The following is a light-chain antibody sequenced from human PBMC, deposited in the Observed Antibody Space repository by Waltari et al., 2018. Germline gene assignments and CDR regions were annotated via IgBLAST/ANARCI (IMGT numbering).Light chain of an antibody. CDR1: SSNIGAGYD. Sequence: QSVLTQPPSVSGAPGQRVPISCTGSSSNIGAGYDVHWYRQVPGTAPKLLSYCETNRPARSPARCSGSRSGTSASLASTRLQAEDEADDYCQCYDSSLSGWVFGGGTKLTVL. CDR2: CET. V-gene: IGLV1-40*01. CDR3: QCYDSSLSGWV. J-gene: IGLJ3*02.